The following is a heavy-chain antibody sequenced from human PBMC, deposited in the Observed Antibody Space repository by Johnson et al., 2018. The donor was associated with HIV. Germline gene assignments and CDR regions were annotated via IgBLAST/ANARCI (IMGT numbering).Heavy chain of an antibody. Sequence: VQLVESGGGVVQPGRSLRLSCTASGFTFSSYGLHWVRQAPGKGLEWVAVIWYDGSNKYYADSVKGRFTISRDNSKNTLFLQMGSRRGEETADYYRAREPGNGGRPVDAFDIWGQGKMVTGSS. V-gene: IGHV3-30*19. J-gene: IGHJ3*02. CDR1: GFTFSSYG. D-gene: IGHD4-23*01. CDR3: AREPGNGGRPVDAFDI. CDR2: IWYDGSNK.